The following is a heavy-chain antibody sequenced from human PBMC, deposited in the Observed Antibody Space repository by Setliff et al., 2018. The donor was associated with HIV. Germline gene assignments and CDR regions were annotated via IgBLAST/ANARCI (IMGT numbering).Heavy chain of an antibody. V-gene: IGHV4-4*08. CDR1: GGSISSYY. Sequence: PSETLSLTCTVSGGSISSYYWSWIRQPPGKGLEWIGYIYTSGDTNYNPSLKSRVTISADMSKNQFSLKLSSVTAADTAVYYCARDGYCGGDCYHDAFDIWGRGTMVTVSS. CDR3: ARDGYCGGDCYHDAFDI. CDR2: IYTSGDT. J-gene: IGHJ3*02. D-gene: IGHD2-21*02.